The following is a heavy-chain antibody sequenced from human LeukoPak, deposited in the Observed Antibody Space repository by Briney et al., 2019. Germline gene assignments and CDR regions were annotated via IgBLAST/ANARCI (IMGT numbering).Heavy chain of an antibody. V-gene: IGHV1-69*13. J-gene: IGHJ4*02. CDR3: ARDDRVWFGD. D-gene: IGHD3-10*01. CDR2: IIPIFGTA. CDR1: GGTFSSYA. Sequence: GASVKVSFKASGGTFSSYAISWVRQAPGQGLEWMGGIIPIFGTANYAQKFQGRVTITADESTSTAYMELSSLRSEDTAVYYCARDDRVWFGDWGQGTLVTVSS.